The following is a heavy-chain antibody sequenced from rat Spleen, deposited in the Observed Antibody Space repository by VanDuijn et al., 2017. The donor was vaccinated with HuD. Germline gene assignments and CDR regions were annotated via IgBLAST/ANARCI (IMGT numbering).Heavy chain of an antibody. CDR2: ISTGGGKT. J-gene: IGHJ2*01. CDR1: GFTFNNYY. D-gene: IGHD1-11*01. CDR3: ARDPDYGGGYYFDY. V-gene: IGHV5-25*01. Sequence: EVQLVESGGGLVQPGRSMKLSCAASGFTFNNYYMAWVRPAPTKGLEWVASISTGGGKTYYRDSVKGRFTISRDHAKSTLYLQMDSLRSEDTATYYCARDPDYGGGYYFDYWGQGVMVTVSS.